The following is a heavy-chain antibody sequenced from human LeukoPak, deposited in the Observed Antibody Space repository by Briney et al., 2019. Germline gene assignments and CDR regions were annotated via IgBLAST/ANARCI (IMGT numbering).Heavy chain of an antibody. D-gene: IGHD2-2*01. CDR1: GGSISSYY. J-gene: IGHJ6*03. V-gene: IGHV4-4*07. CDR3: ARDAVVPAASGYYYYYYMDV. Sequence: PSETLSLTCTVSGGSISSYYWSWIRQPAGKGLEWIGRIYTSGSTNYNPSLKSRVTMSVDTSKNQFSLKLSSVTAADTAVYYCARDAVVPAASGYYYYYYMDVWGKGTTVTVSS. CDR2: IYTSGST.